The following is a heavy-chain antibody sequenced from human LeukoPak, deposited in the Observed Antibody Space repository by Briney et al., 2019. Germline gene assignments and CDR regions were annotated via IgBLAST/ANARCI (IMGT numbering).Heavy chain of an antibody. CDR1: GGSFSGYY. D-gene: IGHD1-26*01. V-gene: IGHV4-34*01. CDR3: ARRAPSGSYPLDY. J-gene: IGHJ4*02. Sequence: SETLSLTCAVYGGSFSGYYWSWIRQPPGKGLEWIGEINHSGSTNYNPSLKSRVTISVDTSKNQFSLKLSSVTAADTAVYYCARRAPSGSYPLDYWGQGTLVTVSS. CDR2: INHSGST.